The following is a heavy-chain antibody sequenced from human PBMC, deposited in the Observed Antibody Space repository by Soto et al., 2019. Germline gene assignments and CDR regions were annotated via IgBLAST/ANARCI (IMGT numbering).Heavy chain of an antibody. V-gene: IGHV4-39*01. CDR1: GDSISGSPYF. CDR2: IFYDGYT. CDR3: ARLQAAVPHY. J-gene: IGHJ4*02. Sequence: QVQLQESGPGLVMPSETLSLTCTVSGDSISGSPYFWGWIRQPPGKRLEWIGSIFYDGYTLYTPSPKSPVTISVDTSKNQFSLKLTSVAAADTAIYFCARLQAAVPHYWGQGILVTVSS. D-gene: IGHD6-13*01.